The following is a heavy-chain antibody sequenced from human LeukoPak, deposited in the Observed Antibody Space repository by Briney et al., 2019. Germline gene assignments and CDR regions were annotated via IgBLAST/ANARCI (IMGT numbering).Heavy chain of an antibody. CDR2: IDSSGNT. J-gene: IGHJ4*02. V-gene: IGHV4-39*07. Sequence: SETLSLTCTVSGGSIGSSGYYWGWICQPPGKGLEYFASIDSSGNTYYNPSLQSRVTISADTSRNQFSLRLSSVTAADTAVYYCTRDRGQWVVDHWGQGTLVTVSS. D-gene: IGHD6-19*01. CDR1: GGSIGSSGYY. CDR3: TRDRGQWVVDH.